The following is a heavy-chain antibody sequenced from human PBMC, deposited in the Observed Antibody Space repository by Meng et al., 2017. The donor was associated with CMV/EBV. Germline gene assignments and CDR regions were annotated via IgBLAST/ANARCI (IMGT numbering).Heavy chain of an antibody. CDR3: AKVGWFGEKNDY. J-gene: IGHJ4*02. CDR1: GFTFSSYA. CDR2: ISHGGGST. D-gene: IGHD3-10*01. Sequence: GGSLRLSCAASGFTFSSYAMSWVRQAPGKGLEWVSTISHGGGSTYYADSVKGRFTISRDNSNSTLYVQMNSLRAEDTDVYYCAKVGWFGEKNDYWGQGTLVTVSS. V-gene: IGHV3-23*01.